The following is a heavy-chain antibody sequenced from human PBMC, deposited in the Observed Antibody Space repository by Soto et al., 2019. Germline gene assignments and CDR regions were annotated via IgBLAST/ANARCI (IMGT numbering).Heavy chain of an antibody. CDR2: IDHRGST. Sequence: QVQLQQWGAGLLKSSETLSLTCTVNGGTFSGYYWSWIRQPPGKGLEWIGEIDHRGSTNYNPSLKSRVTISVDTSKNQFSLKLSSVTAADTAVYYCARGRRLRYYYYYGMDVWGQGTTVTVSS. D-gene: IGHD4-17*01. V-gene: IGHV4-34*01. J-gene: IGHJ6*02. CDR3: ARGRRLRYYYYYGMDV. CDR1: GGTFSGYY.